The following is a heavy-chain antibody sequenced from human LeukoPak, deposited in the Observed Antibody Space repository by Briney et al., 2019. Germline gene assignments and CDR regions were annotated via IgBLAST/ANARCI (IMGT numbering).Heavy chain of an antibody. CDR3: ARTTFDDYYYMDV. D-gene: IGHD2/OR15-2a*01. CDR2: INPNRGGT. CDR1: GYLFTGYY. J-gene: IGHJ6*03. V-gene: IGHV1-2*02. Sequence: ASVKVSCKASGYLFTGYYMHWVRQAPGQGPEWTGWINPNRGGTNYAQKFQGRVTMTRDTSISTAYMELSRLRSDDTAVYYCARTTFDDYYYMDVWGKGTTVIVSS.